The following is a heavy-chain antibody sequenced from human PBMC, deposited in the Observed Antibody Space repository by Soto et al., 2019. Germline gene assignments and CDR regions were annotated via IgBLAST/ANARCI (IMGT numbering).Heavy chain of an antibody. Sequence: GGSLRLSCAASGFTFSSYGMHWVSQAPGKGLEWVAVISYDGSNKYYADSVKGRFTISRDNSKNTLYLQMNSLRAEDTAVYYCANLVGATDYYYYYYGMDVWGQGTTVTVSS. D-gene: IGHD1-26*01. CDR2: ISYDGSNK. CDR1: GFTFSSYG. J-gene: IGHJ6*02. V-gene: IGHV3-30*18. CDR3: ANLVGATDYYYYYYGMDV.